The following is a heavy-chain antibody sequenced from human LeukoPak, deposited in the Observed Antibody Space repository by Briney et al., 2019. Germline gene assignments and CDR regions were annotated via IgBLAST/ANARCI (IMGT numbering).Heavy chain of an antibody. Sequence: ASVKVFCKASGYTFTSYGINWVRQAPGQGLEWMGWISAYNGNTNYAQKLQGRVTMTTDTSTSTAYMELRSLRSDDTAVYYCARVLRYFGFDPWGQGTLVTVSS. J-gene: IGHJ5*02. V-gene: IGHV1-18*01. CDR3: ARVLRYFGFDP. CDR2: ISAYNGNT. D-gene: IGHD3-9*01. CDR1: GYTFTSYG.